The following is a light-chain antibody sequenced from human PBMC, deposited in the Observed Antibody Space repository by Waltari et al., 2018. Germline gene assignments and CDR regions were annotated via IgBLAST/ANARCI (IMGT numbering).Light chain of an antibody. Sequence: SSELTQDPAVSVAFGQTVRITCQGACLRRYCASWYQQKPGQAPVLVIYGKNNRPAGIPDRFSGSTSGNTASLTISGAHAEDEADYYCNSRDTSGNHVVFGGGTKLTVL. CDR2: GKN. J-gene: IGLJ2*01. V-gene: IGLV3-19*01. CDR1: CLRRYC. CDR3: NSRDTSGNHVV.